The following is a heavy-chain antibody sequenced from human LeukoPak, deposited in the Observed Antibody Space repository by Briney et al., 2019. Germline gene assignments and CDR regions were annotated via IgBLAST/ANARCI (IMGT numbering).Heavy chain of an antibody. J-gene: IGHJ4*02. V-gene: IGHV4-39*01. CDR2: IYYSGST. CDR3: ARLSPYLGSGSSAFPDDF. D-gene: IGHD3-10*01. CDR1: GFTFSSYA. Sequence: GSLRLSCAASGFTFSSYAMTWIRQPPGKGLEWIGTIYYSGSTYYNPSLKSRVTISVDTSKNQFSLKLSSVTAADTAVCYCARLSPYLGSGSSAFPDDFWGQGTLVTVSS.